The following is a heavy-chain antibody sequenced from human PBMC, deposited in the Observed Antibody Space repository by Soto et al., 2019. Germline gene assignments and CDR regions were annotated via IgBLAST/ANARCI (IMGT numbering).Heavy chain of an antibody. CDR2: ISFDESNK. D-gene: IGHD3-10*01. CDR1: GFSFSSFG. V-gene: IGHV3-30*18. Sequence: QVQLVESGGGVVQPGRSLRLSCATSGFSFSSFGLHWVRQAPGKGLEWVAVISFDESNKYYVDSVKGRFTISRDNSKNTLYLQMNSLRAEDTAVYYCAKGFSRYRPMAVDYWGQGTLVTVSS. J-gene: IGHJ4*02. CDR3: AKGFSRYRPMAVDY.